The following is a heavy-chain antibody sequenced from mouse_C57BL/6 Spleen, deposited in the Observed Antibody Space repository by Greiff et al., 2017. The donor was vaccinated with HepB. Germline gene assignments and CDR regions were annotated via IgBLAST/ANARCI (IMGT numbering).Heavy chain of an antibody. CDR1: GYSITSDY. CDR3: ARMTDYYYGGWYFDV. V-gene: IGHV3-8*01. Sequence: EVKLMESGPGLAKPSQTLSLTCSVTGYSITSDYWNWIRKFPGNKLEYMGYISYSGSTYYNPSLKSRISITRDTSKNQYYLQLKSVTTEDTATYYCARMTDYYYGGWYFDVWGTGTTVTVSS. CDR2: ISYSGST. J-gene: IGHJ1*03. D-gene: IGHD1-1*01.